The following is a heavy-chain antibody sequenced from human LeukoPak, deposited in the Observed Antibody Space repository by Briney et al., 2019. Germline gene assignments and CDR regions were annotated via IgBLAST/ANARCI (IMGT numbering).Heavy chain of an antibody. D-gene: IGHD2-15*01. CDR3: ARDSDSSFDY. CDR2: IYYSGST. V-gene: IGHV4-31*03. Sequence: TLSLTCTVSGGSISSGGYYWSWIRQHPGKGLEWIGYIYYSGSTYYNPSLKSRVTISVDTSKNQFSLKLSSVTAADTAVYYCARDSDSSFDYWGQGTLITVSS. CDR1: GGSISSGGYY. J-gene: IGHJ4*02.